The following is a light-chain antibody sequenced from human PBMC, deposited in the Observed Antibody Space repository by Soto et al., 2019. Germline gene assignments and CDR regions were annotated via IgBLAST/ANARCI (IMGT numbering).Light chain of an antibody. J-gene: IGLJ1*01. CDR1: SSDVGGYNY. V-gene: IGLV2-11*01. CDR3: CSYAGSYTPIYV. Sequence: QSVLTQPRSVSGSPGQSVTISCTGTSSDVGGYNYVSWYQQHPGKAPKLMIYDVSKRPSGVPDRFSGSKSGNTASLTISGLQAEDEADYYCCSYAGSYTPIYVFGTGTKVTVL. CDR2: DVS.